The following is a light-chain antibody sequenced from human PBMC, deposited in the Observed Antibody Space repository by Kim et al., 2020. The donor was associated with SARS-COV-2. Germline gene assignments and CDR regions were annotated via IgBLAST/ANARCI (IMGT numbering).Light chain of an antibody. CDR3: GTWDSSLTAGV. CDR2: DND. V-gene: IGLV1-51*01. J-gene: IGLJ2*01. CDR1: SSNIGNNY. Sequence: GQGVTISCSGSSSNIGNNYVSWYQQLPGTAPNHLIYDNDKRRSGIPDRCSGSKSGTSATLGITGLQTGDEADYHCGTWDSSLTAGVFGRGTQLTV.